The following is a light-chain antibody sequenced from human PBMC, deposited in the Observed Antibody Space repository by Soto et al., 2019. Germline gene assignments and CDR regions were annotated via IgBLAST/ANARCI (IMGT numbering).Light chain of an antibody. CDR2: TAA. CDR3: QKSYSTPYT. CDR1: QRITTY. V-gene: IGKV1-39*01. J-gene: IGKJ2*01. Sequence: IHMTQSPSSLSASVGDRVTITCRASQRITTYLNWYQQKPGKAPKLLISTAATLQGGVPSRFNGSGSGTDFTLTITTLQPEDFATYFCQKSYSTPYTFGQWTKLEIK.